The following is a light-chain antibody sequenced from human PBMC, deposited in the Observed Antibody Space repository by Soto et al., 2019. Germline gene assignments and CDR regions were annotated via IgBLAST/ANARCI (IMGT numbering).Light chain of an antibody. CDR2: WAS. V-gene: IGKV4-1*01. CDR3: QQYYSIPLT. J-gene: IGKJ4*01. Sequence: VMTQSRDSLAVSLCAMAXINCKSSHSVLSTSNHKRYLSWFQPKLGQTRQLXXSWASTRKFGGPDRFSGSGSATDFTRTISSLQTEDVAVYYGQQYYSIPLTFGGGTKVDIK. CDR1: HSVLSTSNHKRY.